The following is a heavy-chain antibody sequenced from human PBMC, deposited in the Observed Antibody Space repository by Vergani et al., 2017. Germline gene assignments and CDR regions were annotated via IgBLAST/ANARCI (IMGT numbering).Heavy chain of an antibody. CDR1: GFTFSNAW. J-gene: IGHJ4*02. CDR3: AKDLRLLEQWLALTHFDY. CDR2: IKSKTDGGTT. Sequence: EVQLVESGGGLVKPGGSLRLSCAASGFTFSNAWMSWVRQAPGKGLEWVGRIKSKTDGGTTDYAAPVKGRFTISRDDSKNTLYLQMNSLRAEDTAVYYCAKDLRLLEQWLALTHFDYWGQGTLVTVSS. V-gene: IGHV3-15*01. D-gene: IGHD6-19*01.